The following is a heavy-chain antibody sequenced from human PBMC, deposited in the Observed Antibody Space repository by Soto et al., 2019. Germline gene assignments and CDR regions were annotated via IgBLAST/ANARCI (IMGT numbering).Heavy chain of an antibody. CDR1: GGSINTYY. J-gene: IGHJ4*02. Sequence: SETLSLTCAVSGGSINTYYWSWIRQPPGKGLEWIGYIYSTGSTNNNPSLKSRVTLSVDTSKNQFSLKLSSLTTADTAMYYCARMSPRCQPHYFDSWGPVTLLTVST. V-gene: IGHV4-59*01. CDR2: IYSTGST. CDR3: ARMSPRCQPHYFDS.